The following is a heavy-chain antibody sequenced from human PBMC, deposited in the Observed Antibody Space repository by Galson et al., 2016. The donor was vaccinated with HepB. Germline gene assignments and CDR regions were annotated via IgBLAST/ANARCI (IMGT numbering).Heavy chain of an antibody. V-gene: IGHV4-59*08. Sequence: SETLSLTCTVSGVSISSYYWSWFRQPPEKGLEWIGYAFYSGITNYNPSLKSRVTISIDTSKNQFSLKLRSVTAADTAVYYCARGGGYNLYWGQGTLVTVSS. CDR3: ARGGGYNLY. CDR2: AFYSGIT. D-gene: IGHD5-24*01. CDR1: GVSISSYY. J-gene: IGHJ4*02.